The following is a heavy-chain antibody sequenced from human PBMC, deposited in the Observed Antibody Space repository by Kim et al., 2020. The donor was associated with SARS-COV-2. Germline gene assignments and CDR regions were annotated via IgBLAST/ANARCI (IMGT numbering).Heavy chain of an antibody. CDR2: IKSETDGGTT. CDR1: RFTFSNAW. J-gene: IGHJ3*02. V-gene: IGHV3-15*01. CDR3: TAFPVRGLSAFDI. Sequence: GGSLRLSCAASRFTFSNAWMSWVRQAPGKGLEWVGRIKSETDGGTTDYAAPVKGRFTISRDDSKNTLYLQMSSLQTEDTAGYYCTAFPVRGLSAFDIWGQGTMVTVSS. D-gene: IGHD6-19*01.